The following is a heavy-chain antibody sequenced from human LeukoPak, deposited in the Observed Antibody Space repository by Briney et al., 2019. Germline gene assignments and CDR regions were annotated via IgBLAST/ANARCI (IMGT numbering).Heavy chain of an antibody. V-gene: IGHV4-30-4*02. CDR3: ARSSVLWSRYSSSVNWFDP. CDR1: GGSISSGDYY. CDR2: IYYSGST. J-gene: IGHJ5*02. D-gene: IGHD6-6*01. Sequence: PSETLSLTCTVSGGSISSGDYYWSWIRQPPGKGLEWIVYIYYSGSTYYNASLKSRVTISVDTSKNQFSLKLSSVTAADTAVYYCARSSVLWSRYSSSVNWFDPWGQGTLVTVSS.